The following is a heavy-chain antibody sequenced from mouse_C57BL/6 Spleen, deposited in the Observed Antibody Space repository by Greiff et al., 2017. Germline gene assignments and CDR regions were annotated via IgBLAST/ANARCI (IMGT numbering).Heavy chain of an antibody. CDR1: GFTFSSYA. CDR2: ISDGGSYT. V-gene: IGHV5-4*01. J-gene: IGHJ3*01. D-gene: IGHD2-4*01. Sequence: VQLKESGGGLVKPGGSLKLSCAASGFTFSSYAMSWVRQTPEKRLEWVATISDGGSYTYYPDNVKGRFTSSRDNAKNNLYLQMSHLKSEDTAMYYCARDEGLRPWFAYWGQGTLVTVSA. CDR3: ARDEGLRPWFAY.